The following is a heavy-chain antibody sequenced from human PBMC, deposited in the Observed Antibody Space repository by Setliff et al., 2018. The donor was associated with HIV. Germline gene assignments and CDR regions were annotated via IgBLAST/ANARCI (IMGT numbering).Heavy chain of an antibody. Sequence: SETLSLTCDVSGFSITDGFYWAWIRQSPGKGLEWIGSINHSGSTYCTPSLKSRVTISVDTSKNQFSLKLSSVTAADSAVYYCATYADRESNRFDPWGQGILVTVSS. CDR1: GFSITDGFY. V-gene: IGHV4-38-2*01. J-gene: IGHJ5*02. CDR2: INHSGST. D-gene: IGHD3-10*01. CDR3: ATYADRESNRFDP.